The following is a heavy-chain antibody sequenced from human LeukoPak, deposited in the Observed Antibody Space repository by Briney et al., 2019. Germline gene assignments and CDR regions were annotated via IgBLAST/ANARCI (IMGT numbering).Heavy chain of an antibody. CDR2: INPSGGST. J-gene: IGHJ4*02. V-gene: IGHV1-46*01. CDR3: ARGRRTYYDILTGYFTY. Sequence: ASVKVSCKASGYTFTSCYIHWVRQAPGQGLEWMGIINPSGGSTSYAQKFQGRVTMARDTSTSTVYMELSSLRSEDTAVYYCARGRRTYYDILTGYFTYWGQGTLVTVSS. CDR1: GYTFTSCY. D-gene: IGHD3-9*01.